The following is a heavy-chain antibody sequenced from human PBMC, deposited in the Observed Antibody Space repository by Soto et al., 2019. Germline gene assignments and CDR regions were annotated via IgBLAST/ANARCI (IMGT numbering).Heavy chain of an antibody. CDR3: SKDPYLTSELFGELY. CDR2: ISYDGSNK. V-gene: IGHV3-30*18. Sequence: GGSLRLSCAAAGFTFSGYGMHWVRQAPGKGLEWVAVISYDGSNKYYADSVKGRFTISRDNSKNTLYLQMNSLRAEDTAVYYFSKDPYLTSELFGELYWGQGTLVTVSS. D-gene: IGHD3-10*02. CDR1: GFTFSGYG. J-gene: IGHJ4*02.